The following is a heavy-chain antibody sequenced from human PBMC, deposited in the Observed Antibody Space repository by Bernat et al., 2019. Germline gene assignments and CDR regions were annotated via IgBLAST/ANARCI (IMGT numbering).Heavy chain of an antibody. V-gene: IGHV4-34*01. J-gene: IGHJ5*02. Sequence: QVQLQQWGAGLLKPSETLSLTCAVYGGSFSGYYWSWLRQPPGKGLEWIGEINHSGSTNYNPSLKSRVTISVDTSKNQFSLKLSSVTAADTAVYYCARGLVAKMVQGVIISALFDPWGQGTLVTVSS. CDR1: GGSFSGYY. CDR2: INHSGST. CDR3: ARGLVAKMVQGVIISALFDP. D-gene: IGHD3-10*01.